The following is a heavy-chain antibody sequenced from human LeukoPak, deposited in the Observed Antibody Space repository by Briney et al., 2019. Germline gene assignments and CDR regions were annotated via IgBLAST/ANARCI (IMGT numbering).Heavy chain of an antibody. CDR2: YYHNGNT. D-gene: IGHD2-15*01. V-gene: IGHV4-59*08. Sequence: SETLSLTCSVSGGSISGYYWSWIRQPPGKGLEWIGYYYHNGNTNYNSSLKSRVTISADTSKNQFFLKLSSVTAADTAVYYCAGHVLGLPKFGPWGQGTLVTVFS. J-gene: IGHJ5*02. CDR3: AGHVLGLPKFGP. CDR1: GGSISGYY.